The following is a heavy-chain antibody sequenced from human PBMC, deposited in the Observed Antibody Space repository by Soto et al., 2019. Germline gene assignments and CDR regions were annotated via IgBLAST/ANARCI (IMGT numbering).Heavy chain of an antibody. CDR2: LGTIDTSI. CDR1: GFTFTSYA. Sequence: GGSLRLSCAASGFTFTSYAMNWVRQAPGKGLEWVSSLGTIDTSIFHADPVKGRFTISRDNAKSSLYLQMNSLRAEDTAVYYCAREVDEGFDFWGQGTLVTVSS. V-gene: IGHV3-21*01. CDR3: AREVDEGFDF. D-gene: IGHD5-12*01. J-gene: IGHJ4*02.